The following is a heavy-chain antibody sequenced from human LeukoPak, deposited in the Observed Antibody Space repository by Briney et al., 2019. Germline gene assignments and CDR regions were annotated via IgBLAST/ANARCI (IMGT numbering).Heavy chain of an antibody. CDR3: ARIPRVLLWFGELSYGMDV. CDR1: GGSISSGGYS. Sequence: PQTLSLTCAVSGGSISSGGYSWSWIRQPPGKGLEWIGYIYHSGSTYYNPSLKSRVTISVDRSKNQFSLKLSSVTAADTAVYYCARIPRVLLWFGELSYGMDVWGKGTTVTVSS. V-gene: IGHV4-30-2*01. CDR2: IYHSGST. J-gene: IGHJ6*04. D-gene: IGHD3-10*01.